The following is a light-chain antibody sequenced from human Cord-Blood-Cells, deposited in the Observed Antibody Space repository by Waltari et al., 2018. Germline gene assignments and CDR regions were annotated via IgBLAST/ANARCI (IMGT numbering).Light chain of an antibody. J-gene: IGKJ1*01. CDR2: WAS. Sequence: DIVMTQSPDSLAVSLGERAPIHCKSSQSVLYSSNNKNYLAWYQQKPGQPLKLLIYWASTRESGVPDRFSGSGSGTDFTLTISSLQAEDVAVYYCQQYYSTPWTFGQGTKVEIK. CDR1: QSVLYSSNNKNY. V-gene: IGKV4-1*01. CDR3: QQYYSTPWT.